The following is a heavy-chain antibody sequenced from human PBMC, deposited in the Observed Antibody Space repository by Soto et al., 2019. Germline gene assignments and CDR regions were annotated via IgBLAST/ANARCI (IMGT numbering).Heavy chain of an antibody. D-gene: IGHD2-2*03. CDR1: GGSISSGGYY. CDR3: ARLNGYCISTNCHGYYGMDV. V-gene: IGHV4-31*03. CDR2: IYYSGST. J-gene: IGHJ6*02. Sequence: SETLSLTCTVSGGSISSGGYYWTWIRQHPGKGLERIGYIYYSGSTYYNPSLKSRVTISVDTSKNEFSLRLSSVTAADTAVYYCARLNGYCISTNCHGYYGMDVWGQGTTVTVSS.